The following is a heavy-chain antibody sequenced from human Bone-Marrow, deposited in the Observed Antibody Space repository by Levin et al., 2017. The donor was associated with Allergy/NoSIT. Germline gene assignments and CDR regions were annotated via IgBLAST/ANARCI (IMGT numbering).Heavy chain of an antibody. Sequence: AGESLKISCAASGFTFSHYWMHWVRQGPEKGLLWVARINGDGSGPDYAESVKGRVTISRDNARNTMFLQLNSLRVEDTAVYYCVKGGWGNRRGEHFETWGQGVLVTVSS. J-gene: IGHJ5*02. CDR3: VKGGWGNRRGEHFET. CDR1: GFTFSHYW. D-gene: IGHD3-10*01. CDR2: INGDGSGP. V-gene: IGHV3-74*01.